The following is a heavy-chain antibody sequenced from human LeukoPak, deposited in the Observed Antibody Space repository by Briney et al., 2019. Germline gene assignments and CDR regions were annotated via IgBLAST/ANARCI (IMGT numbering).Heavy chain of an antibody. Sequence: GASVKVSCKASGYTFTSYDINWLRQATGQGLEWMGGMNPNSGNTGYAQKFQGRVTMTRNTSISTAYMELSSLRSEDTAVYYCARLQYYYDSSGSPPYYYYYGMDVWGRGTTVTVSS. V-gene: IGHV1-8*01. D-gene: IGHD3-22*01. CDR2: MNPNSGNT. CDR1: GYTFTSYD. J-gene: IGHJ6*02. CDR3: ARLQYYYDSSGSPPYYYYYGMDV.